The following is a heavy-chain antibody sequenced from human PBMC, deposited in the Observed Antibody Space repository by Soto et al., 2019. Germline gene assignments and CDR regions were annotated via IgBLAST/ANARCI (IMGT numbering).Heavy chain of an antibody. J-gene: IGHJ4*02. Sequence: SETLSLTCTVSGGSISSGDYYWSWIRQPPGKGLEWIGYIYYSGSTYYNPSLKSRVTISVDTSKNQFSLKLSSVTAADTAVYYCARGIIYYGSGHHIDYWGQGTLVTVSS. D-gene: IGHD3-10*01. V-gene: IGHV4-30-4*01. CDR1: GGSISSGDYY. CDR3: ARGIIYYGSGHHIDY. CDR2: IYYSGST.